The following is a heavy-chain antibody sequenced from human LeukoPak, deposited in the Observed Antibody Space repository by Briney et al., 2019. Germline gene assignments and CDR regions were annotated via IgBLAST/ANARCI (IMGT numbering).Heavy chain of an antibody. CDR2: VNRDGSET. CDR3: ARDPRNVGLAP. D-gene: IGHD2-15*01. J-gene: IGHJ5*02. V-gene: IGHV3-7*01. CDR1: GFALSSHW. Sequence: GGSLRLSCAASGFALSSHWMTWVRQVPGRGPEWVANVNRDGSETYYLDSVKGRFTISKDNAKNSLYLQMNSLRVEDTAVYYCARDPRNVGLAPWGQGTLVTVSS.